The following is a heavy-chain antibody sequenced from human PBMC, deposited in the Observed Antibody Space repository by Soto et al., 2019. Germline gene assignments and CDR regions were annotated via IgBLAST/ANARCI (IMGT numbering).Heavy chain of an antibody. CDR2: INAGNGNT. Sequence: GASVKVSCKASGYTFTSYAMHWVRQAPGQRLEWMGWINAGNGNTKYSQKFQGRVTITRDTSASTAYMELSSLRSEDTAVYYCARDRIVLSAAAGNSDYYGMDVWGQGTTVTVSS. D-gene: IGHD6-13*01. J-gene: IGHJ6*02. CDR1: GYTFTSYA. CDR3: ARDRIVLSAAAGNSDYYGMDV. V-gene: IGHV1-3*01.